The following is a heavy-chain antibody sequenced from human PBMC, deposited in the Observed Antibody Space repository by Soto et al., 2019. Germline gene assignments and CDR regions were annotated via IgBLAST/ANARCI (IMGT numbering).Heavy chain of an antibody. Sequence: QVQLVESGGGVVQPGRSLRLSCAASGFTFSSYGMHWVRQAPGKGLEWVAVISYDGSNKYYADSVKGRFTISRDNSKNTLYLQMNSLRAEDTAVYYCAKPLDVYYDSSGYAAFDIWGQGTMVTVSS. CDR1: GFTFSSYG. V-gene: IGHV3-30*18. D-gene: IGHD3-22*01. CDR3: AKPLDVYYDSSGYAAFDI. J-gene: IGHJ3*02. CDR2: ISYDGSNK.